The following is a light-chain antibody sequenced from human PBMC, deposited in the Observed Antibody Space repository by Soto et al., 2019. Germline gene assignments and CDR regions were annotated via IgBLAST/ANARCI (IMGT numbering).Light chain of an antibody. CDR1: SSDVGGYKY. CDR2: EVN. V-gene: IGLV2-8*01. CDR3: SSYTSSSTYG. Sequence: QSVLTQPPSASGSPGQSVTISCTGTSSDVGGYKYVSWYQQHPGKAPQLMIYEVNKRPSGVPDRLSGSKSGNTASLTVSGLQAEDEADYYCSSYTSSSTYGFGTGTKVTVL. J-gene: IGLJ1*01.